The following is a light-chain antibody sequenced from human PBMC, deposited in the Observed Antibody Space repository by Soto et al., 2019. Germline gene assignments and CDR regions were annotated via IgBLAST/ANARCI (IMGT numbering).Light chain of an antibody. CDR1: SSSKW. Sequence: DIQMTQSPSTLAASVGDTVTMTCRSSSKWFAWYQKKPGKAPKLLIYDVSNLERGVPPRFSGSTSGAESTLTITGLQPDDLRTYYCQHSTDFTFGQGTKVEIK. V-gene: IGKV1-5*01. CDR3: QHSTDFT. J-gene: IGKJ2*01. CDR2: DVS.